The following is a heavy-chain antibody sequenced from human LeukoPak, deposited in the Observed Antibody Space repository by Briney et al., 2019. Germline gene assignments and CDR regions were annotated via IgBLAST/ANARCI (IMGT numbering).Heavy chain of an antibody. Sequence: ASVKVSCKASGYTFTSYGITWVRQAPGQGLEWMGWISAYNGNTNYAQKLQGRVTMTTDTSTSTAYMELRSLRSDDTDVYYCARAGYYDSSDYPDIWGQGTMVTVSS. CDR3: ARAGYYDSSDYPDI. J-gene: IGHJ3*02. CDR2: ISAYNGNT. CDR1: GYTFTSYG. V-gene: IGHV1-18*01. D-gene: IGHD3-22*01.